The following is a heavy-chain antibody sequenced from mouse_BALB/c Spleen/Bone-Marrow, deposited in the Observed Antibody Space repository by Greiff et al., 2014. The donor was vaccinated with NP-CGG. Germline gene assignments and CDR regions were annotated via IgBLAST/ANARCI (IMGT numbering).Heavy chain of an antibody. CDR1: GYTFTGCW. CDR2: IYPGDGDT. D-gene: IGHD1-1*01. V-gene: IGHV1-87*01. Sequence: VKLMESGAELARPGASVKLSCKASGYTFTGCWMQWVKQRPGQGLEWIGIIYPGDGDTRYTQKFKGKATLTADKSSSTAYMQLRNLASEDSAVYYCARVFYDSTSVYWGQGTTLTVSS. CDR3: ARVFYDSTSVY. J-gene: IGHJ2*01.